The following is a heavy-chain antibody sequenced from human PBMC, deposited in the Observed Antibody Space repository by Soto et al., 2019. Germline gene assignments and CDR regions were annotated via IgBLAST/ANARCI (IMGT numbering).Heavy chain of an antibody. Sequence: ASVKVSCKASGYTFASYDINWVRQASGQGLEWMGWINPIFGTTGYAQKFQGRVTITANDSTSTAYMELSSLRSEDTAVYYCARDPSSGWTPVWNYWGQGTLVTVSS. J-gene: IGHJ4*02. CDR2: INPIFGTT. CDR1: GYTFASYD. D-gene: IGHD6-19*01. CDR3: ARDPSSGWTPVWNY. V-gene: IGHV1-8*01.